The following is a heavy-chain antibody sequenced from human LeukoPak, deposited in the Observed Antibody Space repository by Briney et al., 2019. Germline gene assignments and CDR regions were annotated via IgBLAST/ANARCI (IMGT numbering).Heavy chain of an antibody. CDR3: AKEKGAWRRSFDH. D-gene: IGHD5-12*01. J-gene: IGHJ4*02. Sequence: GGSLRLSCAASGFTFSSYAVSWVRPAPGKGLGWVSTISGSGGRTYYADFVKGRSTISRDNSKNTLNLQMNSLRAEDTAVDYCAKEKGAWRRSFDHWGQGTLVTVSS. CDR2: ISGSGGRT. CDR1: GFTFSSYA. V-gene: IGHV3-23*01.